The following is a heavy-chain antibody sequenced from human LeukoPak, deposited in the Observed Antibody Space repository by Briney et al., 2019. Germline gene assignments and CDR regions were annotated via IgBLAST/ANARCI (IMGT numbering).Heavy chain of an antibody. CDR2: ISSSGSTI. V-gene: IGHV3-48*03. Sequence: GGSLRLSCAASGFTFSGYEMNWVRQAPGEGLEWVSYISSSGSTIYYADSVKGRFTISRDNAKNSLYLQMNSLRAEDTAVYYCARSYGDYFDYWGQRTLVTVSS. CDR1: GFTFSGYE. J-gene: IGHJ4*02. CDR3: ARSYGDYFDY. D-gene: IGHD4-17*01.